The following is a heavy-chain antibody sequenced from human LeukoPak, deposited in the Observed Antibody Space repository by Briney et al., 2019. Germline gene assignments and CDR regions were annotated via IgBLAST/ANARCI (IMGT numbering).Heavy chain of an antibody. Sequence: PGGSLRLSCAASGFTFSSFWMSWVRQAPGKGLEWVANIKQDGSEKYYVDSVKGRFTISRDNAKNSLYLQMNSLRAEDTAVYYCARNAPPSGLYCSGGSCYTSTRYYYYYYMGVWGKGTTVTVSS. CDR3: ARNAPPSGLYCSGGSCYTSTRYYYYYYMGV. J-gene: IGHJ6*03. CDR1: GFTFSSFW. V-gene: IGHV3-7*01. CDR2: IKQDGSEK. D-gene: IGHD2-15*01.